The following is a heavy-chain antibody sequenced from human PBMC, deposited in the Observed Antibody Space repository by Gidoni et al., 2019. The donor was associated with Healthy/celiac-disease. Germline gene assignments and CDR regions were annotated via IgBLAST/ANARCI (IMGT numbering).Heavy chain of an antibody. J-gene: IGHJ4*02. V-gene: IGHV3-23*01. D-gene: IGHD1-26*01. CDR3: AKGEDGTYVNYFDY. Sequence: EVQLSESGGGLVQPGGSLRRSCAASGFTLSSYAMGWVRQAPGKGLEWVSGISSSGGSTYYADSVKGRFTISRDNSKNTQYLQMNSLRADDTAVYYCAKGEDGTYVNYFDYWGQGTLVTVSS. CDR1: GFTLSSYA. CDR2: ISSSGGST.